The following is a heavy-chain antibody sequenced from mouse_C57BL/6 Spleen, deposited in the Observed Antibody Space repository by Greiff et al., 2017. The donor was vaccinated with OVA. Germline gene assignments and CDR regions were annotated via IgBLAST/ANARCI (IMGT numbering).Heavy chain of an antibody. D-gene: IGHD2-1*01. Sequence: LQLKESVAELVRPGASVTLSCTASGFNITNTYMPWVKQRPEQGLAWIGSIDPATGNTKSAPKFQGKATITADTSSNTAYLQLSSLTSEDTAIYYCAREGGNYLMDYWGQGTSVTVSS. CDR1: GFNITNTY. CDR2: IDPATGNT. J-gene: IGHJ4*01. V-gene: IGHV14-3*01. CDR3: AREGGNYLMDY.